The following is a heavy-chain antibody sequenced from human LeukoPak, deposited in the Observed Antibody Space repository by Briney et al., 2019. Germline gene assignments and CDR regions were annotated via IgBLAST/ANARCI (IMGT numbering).Heavy chain of an antibody. CDR2: INPNSGGT. CDR3: ARAPRYSGSYNPRWFDP. V-gene: IGHV1-2*02. CDR1: GGTFSSYA. Sequence: GASVKVSCKATGGTFSSYAISWVRQAPGQGLEWMGWINPNSGGTNYAQKFQGRVTMTRDTSISTAYMELSRLRSDDTAVYYCARAPRYSGSYNPRWFDPWGQGTLVTVSS. J-gene: IGHJ5*02. D-gene: IGHD1-26*01.